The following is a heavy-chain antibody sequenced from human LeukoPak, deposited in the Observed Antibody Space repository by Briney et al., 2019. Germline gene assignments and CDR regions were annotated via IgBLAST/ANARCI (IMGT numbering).Heavy chain of an antibody. Sequence: GGSLRLSCAASGFTFSSYAMSWVRQAPGKGLEWVSYISSSSSTIYYADSVEGRFTISRDNAKNSLYLQMNSLRAEDTAVYYCARGVQWLVTYFDYWGQGTLVTVSS. D-gene: IGHD6-19*01. CDR2: ISSSSSTI. J-gene: IGHJ4*02. CDR3: ARGVQWLVTYFDY. V-gene: IGHV3-48*01. CDR1: GFTFSSYA.